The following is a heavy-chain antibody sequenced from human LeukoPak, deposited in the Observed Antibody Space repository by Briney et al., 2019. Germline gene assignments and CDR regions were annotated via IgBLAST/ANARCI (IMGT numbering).Heavy chain of an antibody. CDR1: GFTFSSYA. D-gene: IGHD1-14*01. CDR2: ISYDGSNK. J-gene: IGHJ4*02. Sequence: GRSLRLSCAASGFTFSSYAMHWVRQAPGKGLEWVAVISYDGSNKYYADSVKGRFTISRDNSKNTLYLQMNSLRAEDTAVYYCARDSVEDLYNWNHYGFDYWGQGTLITVSS. CDR3: ARDSVEDLYNWNHYGFDY. V-gene: IGHV3-30-3*01.